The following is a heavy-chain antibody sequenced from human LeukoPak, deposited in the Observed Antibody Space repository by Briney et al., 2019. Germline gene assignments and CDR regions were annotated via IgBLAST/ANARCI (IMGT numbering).Heavy chain of an antibody. Sequence: SQTLTLTCAISGDSVFSNSATWNWIRQSPSRGLEWLGRTYYRSKWSNDSAVSVKSRISINPDTSKNQFSLQLNSVTPEDTAVYYCARRTSGLGPFGIWGQGTMVTVSS. D-gene: IGHD6-25*01. CDR2: TYYRSKWSN. CDR1: GDSVFSNSAT. J-gene: IGHJ3*02. CDR3: ARRTSGLGPFGI. V-gene: IGHV6-1*01.